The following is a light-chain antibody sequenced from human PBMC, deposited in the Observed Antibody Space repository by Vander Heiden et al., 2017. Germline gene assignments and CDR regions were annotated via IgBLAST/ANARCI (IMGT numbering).Light chain of an antibody. CDR1: QSISSW. V-gene: IGKV1-5*03. CDR2: KAS. J-gene: IGKJ1*01. CDR3: QQYNSYSWT. Sequence: DIHMTQSPSTLSASVGDRVTITCRASQSISSWLAWYQQKPGKAPKLLIYKASSLASGVPSRFSGSGSGTEFTLTISSLQPDDFAAYYCQQYNSYSWTFGPGTKVENK.